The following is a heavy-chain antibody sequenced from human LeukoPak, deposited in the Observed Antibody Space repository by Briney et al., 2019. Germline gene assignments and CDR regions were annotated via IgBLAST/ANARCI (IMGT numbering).Heavy chain of an antibody. CDR1: GYTFTGYY. CDR2: ISAYNGNT. V-gene: IGHV1-18*04. CDR3: ARVYSGSYYTSLYYYYYCMDV. J-gene: IGHJ6*03. Sequence: ASVKVSCKASGYTFTGYYMHWVRQAPGQGLEWMGWISAYNGNTNYAQKLQGRVTMTTDTSTSTAYMELRSLRSDDTAVYYCARVYSGSYYTSLYYYYYCMDVWGKGTTVTVSS. D-gene: IGHD1-26*01.